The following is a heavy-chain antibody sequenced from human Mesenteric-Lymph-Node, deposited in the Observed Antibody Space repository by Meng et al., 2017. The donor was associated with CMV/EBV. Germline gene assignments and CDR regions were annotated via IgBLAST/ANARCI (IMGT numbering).Heavy chain of an antibody. V-gene: IGHV1-2*02. CDR3: ARDIGSLYGGSWYWFDP. Sequence: STFTRYYMHWLRPAPGQGLEWMGWINPNSGGTNYAQKFQGRVTMARDTSISTAYMELSSLRSEDTAVYYCARDIGSLYGGSWYWFDPWGQGTLVTVSS. CDR1: STFTRYY. J-gene: IGHJ5*02. D-gene: IGHD6-13*01. CDR2: INPNSGGT.